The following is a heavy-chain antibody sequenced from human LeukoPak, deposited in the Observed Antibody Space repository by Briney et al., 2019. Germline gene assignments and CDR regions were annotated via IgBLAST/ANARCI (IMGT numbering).Heavy chain of an antibody. CDR2: IDPDSGLT. D-gene: IGHD4-17*01. Sequence: ASVKVSCKASGYTFTGYYIHWVRLAPGQGLEWMGWIDPDSGLTDYAQIFRGRVNMTRDTSISTVHLELDTLTSDDAAVYYCARGDTGDLAFDYWGQGSLVTVSS. V-gene: IGHV1-2*02. CDR1: GYTFTGYY. CDR3: ARGDTGDLAFDY. J-gene: IGHJ4*02.